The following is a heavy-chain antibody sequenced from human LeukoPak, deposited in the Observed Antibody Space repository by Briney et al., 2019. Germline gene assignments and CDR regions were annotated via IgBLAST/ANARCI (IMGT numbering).Heavy chain of an antibody. D-gene: IGHD5-12*01. CDR3: AKDLNSGYDLSLFDY. Sequence: GGSLRLSCAASGFTFSSYSMNWVRQAPGKGLEWVSYISSSSSTIYYADSVKGRFTISRDNAKNSLYLQMNSLRAEDTAVYYCAKDLNSGYDLSLFDYWGQGTLVTVSS. J-gene: IGHJ4*02. CDR2: ISSSSSTI. CDR1: GFTFSSYS. V-gene: IGHV3-48*01.